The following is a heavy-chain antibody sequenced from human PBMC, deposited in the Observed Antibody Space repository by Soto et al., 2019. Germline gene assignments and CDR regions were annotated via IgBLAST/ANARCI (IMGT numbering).Heavy chain of an antibody. CDR2: ISGSGGST. Sequence: GESLKISCAASGFTFSSYAMSWVRQAPGKGLEWVSAISGSGGSTYYADSVKGRFTISRDNSKNTLYLQMNSLRAEDTAVYYCAKDSRRFLEWLSPAYYYYMDVWGKGTTVTVSS. V-gene: IGHV3-23*01. CDR1: GFTFSSYA. CDR3: AKDSRRFLEWLSPAYYYYMDV. D-gene: IGHD3-3*01. J-gene: IGHJ6*03.